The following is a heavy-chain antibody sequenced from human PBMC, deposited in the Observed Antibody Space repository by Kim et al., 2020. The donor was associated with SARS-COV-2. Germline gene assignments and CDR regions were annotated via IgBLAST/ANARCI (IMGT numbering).Heavy chain of an antibody. J-gene: IGHJ4*02. D-gene: IGHD2-21*02. CDR2: IGTAGDT. V-gene: IGHV3-13*01. Sequence: GGSLRLSCSASGFTFSSFDMHWVRQATGKSLEWVSAIGTAGDTYYLDSVKGRFTISRENAKNSLYLQMNSLRAGDTAVYYCARGGGGYCGGDCYPNDYWGQGSLVTVSS. CDR3: ARGGGGYCGGDCYPNDY. CDR1: GFTFSSFD.